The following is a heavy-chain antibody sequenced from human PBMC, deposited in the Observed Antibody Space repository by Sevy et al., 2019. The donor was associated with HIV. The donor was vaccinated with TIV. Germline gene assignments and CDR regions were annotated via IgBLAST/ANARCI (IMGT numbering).Heavy chain of an antibody. D-gene: IGHD3-16*01. V-gene: IGHV3-7*01. CDR2: MNQDGTER. CDR1: GFIFSNYG. Sequence: GGSLRLSCGTSGFIFSNYGFHWVRQAPGKGLEWVATMNQDGTERDYVDSVKGRFTISRDNTKTSLFLQMNSLSAEDTGVYYCVREGLGGFSYSLDCWGQGTLVTVSS. CDR3: VREGLGGFSYSLDC. J-gene: IGHJ4*02.